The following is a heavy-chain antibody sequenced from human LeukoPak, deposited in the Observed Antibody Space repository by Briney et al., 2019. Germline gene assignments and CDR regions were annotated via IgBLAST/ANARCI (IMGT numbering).Heavy chain of an antibody. CDR2: ISYDGSNK. V-gene: IGHV3-30-3*01. J-gene: IGHJ4*02. CDR3: ARDRPGSGSTIDY. Sequence: GGSLRLSCAASGFTFSSYAMHWVRQAPGKGLEWVAVISYDGSNKYYADSVKGRFTISRDNSKNTLYLQMNSLRAEDTAVYYCARDRPGSGSTIDYWGQGTLVTVSS. CDR1: GFTFSSYA. D-gene: IGHD3-10*01.